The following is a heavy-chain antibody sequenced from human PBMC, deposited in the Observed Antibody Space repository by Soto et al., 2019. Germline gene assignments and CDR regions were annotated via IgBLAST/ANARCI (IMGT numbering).Heavy chain of an antibody. CDR2: ISGSGGRT. J-gene: IGHJ3*02. CDR3: AKGGYYSLFDI. D-gene: IGHD3-16*01. V-gene: IGHV3-23*01. CDR1: GFPFSSYA. Sequence: SLRLSCVSSGFPFSSYAMSWVRQTPGKGLEWVSGISGSGGRTYYADSVKGRFTISRDNSNNTLSLQMHILRVEDTAVYFCAKGGYYSLFDIWGQGTVVTVSS.